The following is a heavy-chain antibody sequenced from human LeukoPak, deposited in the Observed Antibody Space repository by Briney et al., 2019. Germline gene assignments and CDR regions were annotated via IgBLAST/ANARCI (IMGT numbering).Heavy chain of an antibody. V-gene: IGHV1-8*01. CDR1: GYTFTSYD. J-gene: IGHJ6*02. CDR3: ARVRMVGATFYSYYYGMDV. Sequence: ASVKVSCKASGYTFTSYDINWVRQATGQGLEWMGWMNPNSGNTGYAQKFQGRVTMTRNTSISTAYMELSSLGSEDTAVYYCARVRMVGATFYSYYYGMDVWGQGTTVTVSS. D-gene: IGHD1-26*01. CDR2: MNPNSGNT.